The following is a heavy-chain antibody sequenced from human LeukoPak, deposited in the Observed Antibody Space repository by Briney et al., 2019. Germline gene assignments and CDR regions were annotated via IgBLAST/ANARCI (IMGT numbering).Heavy chain of an antibody. CDR1: GFTFSSYE. Sequence: GGSLRLSCAASGFTFSSYEMNWVRQAPGKGLEWVSYISSSGSTIYYADSVKGRFTISRDNAKNSLYLQMNSLRAEDTAVYYCARDRSPRYKPTPFDIWGQGTMVTVSS. J-gene: IGHJ3*02. V-gene: IGHV3-48*03. CDR3: ARDRSPRYKPTPFDI. D-gene: IGHD5-12*01. CDR2: ISSSGSTI.